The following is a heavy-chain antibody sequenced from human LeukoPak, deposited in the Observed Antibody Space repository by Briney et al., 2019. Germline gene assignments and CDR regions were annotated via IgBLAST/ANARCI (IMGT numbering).Heavy chain of an antibody. D-gene: IGHD5-12*01. J-gene: IGHJ4*02. CDR2: INSDGSST. Sequence: AGGSLRLSCAASGFTFSRYWMHWVRQGPGKGLVWVSRINSDGSSTSYADSVKGRFTISRDNAKNTLYLQMNSLRAEDTAVYYCARALDIVATITPIDYWGQGTLVTVSS. V-gene: IGHV3-74*01. CDR3: ARALDIVATITPIDY. CDR1: GFTFSRYW.